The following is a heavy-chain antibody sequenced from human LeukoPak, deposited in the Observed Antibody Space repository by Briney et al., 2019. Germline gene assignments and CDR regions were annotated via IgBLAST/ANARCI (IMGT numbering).Heavy chain of an antibody. J-gene: IGHJ4*02. CDR3: VRQGYNYGAFNA. V-gene: IGHV4-4*07. CDR2: VFISGST. Sequence: SDTPSLTCAVSGDSISCCYWTWIRQSAEKGLEWIGRVFISGSTNYNPSLQGRVTMSVDRSKSQFSLRLSSVTAADTAVYYCVRQGYNYGAFNAWGQGTLVTVSS. D-gene: IGHD5-18*01. CDR1: GDSISCCY.